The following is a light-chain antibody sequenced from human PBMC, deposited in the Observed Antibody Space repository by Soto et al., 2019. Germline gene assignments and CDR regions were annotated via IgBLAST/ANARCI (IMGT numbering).Light chain of an antibody. V-gene: IGKV1-17*01. CDR3: LQHKSYQWT. CDR2: AAS. CDR1: QNIASS. Sequence: DIQMTQSPSSLSASVGDSGTITCRASQNIASSVNWFQQKPGQAPKRLIYAASTLQSGVPSRFSGSGSGTEFSLTIDTLEPEDFATYFCLQHKSYQWTFGQGTKVDI. J-gene: IGKJ1*01.